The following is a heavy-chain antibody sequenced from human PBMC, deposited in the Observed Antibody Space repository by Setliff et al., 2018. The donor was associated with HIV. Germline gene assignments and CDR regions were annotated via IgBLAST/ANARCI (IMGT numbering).Heavy chain of an antibody. CDR2: LYVSGDT. D-gene: IGHD2-15*01. J-gene: IGHJ6*03. Sequence: SETLSLTCYVTDDPISRYYWSWVRQPAGKGLEWIGRLYVSGDTNYNPSLKSRVTMSLDTSKKHFSLNLKSVTAADTAVYYCALTGHRLLRGYIDVWGKGTMVTVSS. CDR1: DDPISRYY. V-gene: IGHV4-4*07. CDR3: ALTGHRLLRGYIDV.